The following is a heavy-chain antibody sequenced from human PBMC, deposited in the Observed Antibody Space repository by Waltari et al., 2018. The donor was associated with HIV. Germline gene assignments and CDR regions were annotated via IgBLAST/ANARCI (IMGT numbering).Heavy chain of an antibody. Sequence: EVQLVESGGGWVQPGGSLTLTCEASGFTFSFYWLSWVRQAPGKGLEWVGNIIQAGTVRQYVDSVMGRFTISRDNGKTSLFLQMDNLSVEDTAVYYCATTHGSGDYDNDFDYWGQGTLV. CDR3: ATTHGSGDYDNDFDY. CDR1: GFTFSFYW. CDR2: IIQAGTVR. J-gene: IGHJ4*02. D-gene: IGHD3-10*01. V-gene: IGHV3-7*01.